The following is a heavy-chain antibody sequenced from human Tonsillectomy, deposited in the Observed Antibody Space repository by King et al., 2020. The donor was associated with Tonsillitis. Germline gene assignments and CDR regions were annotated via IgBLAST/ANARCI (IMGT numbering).Heavy chain of an antibody. D-gene: IGHD5-24*01. Sequence: VQLVQSGAEVKRPGASVKVSCKGSGYTLTGHFMHWVRQAPGQGLEWMGWINPHTGGTHYAQKFQGRVTMTRDTSLNTAYMELSRLRYDDTAVYYCARPCGTWPTINWLDPWGQGTLVTVSS. CDR1: GYTLTGHF. J-gene: IGHJ5*02. V-gene: IGHV1-2*02. CDR2: INPHTGGT. CDR3: ARPCGTWPTINWLDP.